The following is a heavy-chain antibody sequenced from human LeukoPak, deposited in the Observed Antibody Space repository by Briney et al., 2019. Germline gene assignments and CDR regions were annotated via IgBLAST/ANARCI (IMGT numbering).Heavy chain of an antibody. CDR1: GFTFRSYA. CDR3: VRERYCSGTSCFELGY. D-gene: IGHD2-2*01. J-gene: IGHJ4*02. CDR2: ISGSGGSP. Sequence: GGSLRLSCAASGFTFRSYAMSWVRQAPGKGLEWVSGISGSGGSPYHADSVKGRFTISRDNSKNTLLLQMDSLRAEDTAVYYCVRERYCSGTSCFELGYWGQGTLVTVSS. V-gene: IGHV3-23*01.